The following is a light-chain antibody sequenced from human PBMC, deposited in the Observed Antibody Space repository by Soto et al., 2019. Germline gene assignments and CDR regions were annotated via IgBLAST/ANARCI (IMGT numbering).Light chain of an antibody. CDR2: DAS. CDR1: QSVSSY. V-gene: IGKV3-11*01. CDR3: QQRSNWPRT. Sequence: EIALTQAPAILALSPGEGATLSCVASQSVSSYLAWYQQKPGQAPRLLIYDASNRATGIPARFSGSGSGTDFTLTISSLEPEDFAVYYCQQRSNWPRTFGQGTKVDIK. J-gene: IGKJ1*01.